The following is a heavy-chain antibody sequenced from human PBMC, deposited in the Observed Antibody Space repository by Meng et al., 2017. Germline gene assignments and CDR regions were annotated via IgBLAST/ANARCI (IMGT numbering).Heavy chain of an antibody. CDR1: GGTFSSYA. V-gene: IGHV1-46*01. CDR2: INPSGGST. Sequence: ASVKVSCKASGGTFSSYAISWVRQAPGQGLEWMGIINPSGGSTSYAQKFQGRVTMTRDTSTSTVYMELSSLRSEDTAVYYCARDRREGSWYSYYYYGMDVWGQGTTVTVSS. CDR3: ARDRREGSWYSYYYYGMDV. J-gene: IGHJ6*02. D-gene: IGHD6-13*01.